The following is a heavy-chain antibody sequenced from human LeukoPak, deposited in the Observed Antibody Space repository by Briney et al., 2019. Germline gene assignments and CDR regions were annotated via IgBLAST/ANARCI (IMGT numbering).Heavy chain of an antibody. Sequence: ASVKVSCKTSGYAFTNNAVHWVRQAPGQRLEFVGWINVGNGDTQYSQKFKGRVTMTRDSSTSIVYMEVSSLRSDDTAVYYCARPRLEGGTLAADYWGQGTLVTVSS. CDR1: GYAFTNNA. CDR3: ARPRLEGGTLAADY. CDR2: INVGNGDT. J-gene: IGHJ4*02. D-gene: IGHD1-26*01. V-gene: IGHV1-3*01.